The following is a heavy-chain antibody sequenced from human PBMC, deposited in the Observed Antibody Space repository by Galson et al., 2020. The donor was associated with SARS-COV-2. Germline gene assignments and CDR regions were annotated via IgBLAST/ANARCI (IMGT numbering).Heavy chain of an antibody. J-gene: IGHJ4*02. Sequence: ASVKVSCKTSGYIFTDYYIHWVRQAPGQGPEWMGWINPNSGGTEYAQKFQGAVTMTRDTSISTAYMEMSRLGSDDTAVYYCARWYSSTWQLDYWGQGTLVTVSS. D-gene: IGHD2-2*01. CDR2: INPNSGGT. V-gene: IGHV1-2*02. CDR3: ARWYSSTWQLDY. CDR1: GYIFTDYY.